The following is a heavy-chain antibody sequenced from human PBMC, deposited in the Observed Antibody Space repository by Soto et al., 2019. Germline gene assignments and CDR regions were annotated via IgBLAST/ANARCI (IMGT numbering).Heavy chain of an antibody. CDR1: GFTFSSYG. CDR3: AKDGSYGLVLPFDY. Sequence: GGSLRLSCAASGFTFSSYGMHWVRQAPGKGLEWVAGISYDGSNKCYADSVKGRFTISRDNAKNSLYLQMNSLRAEDTALYYCAKDGSYGLVLPFDYWGQGTLVTVSS. CDR2: ISYDGSNK. V-gene: IGHV3-30*18. J-gene: IGHJ4*02. D-gene: IGHD3-16*01.